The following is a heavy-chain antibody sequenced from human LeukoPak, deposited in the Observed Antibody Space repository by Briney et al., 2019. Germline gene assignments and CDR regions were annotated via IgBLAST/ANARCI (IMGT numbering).Heavy chain of an antibody. V-gene: IGHV4-61*02. CDR1: GGSISSGSYY. CDR2: IYTSGST. D-gene: IGHD6-13*01. CDR3: ARYREGYCSGWYSFFFDY. J-gene: IGHJ4*02. Sequence: SETLSLTCTVSGGSISSGSYYWSWIRQPAGKGLEWIGRIYTSGSTNYNPSLKSRVTISVDTSKNQFSLKLSSVTAADTAVYYCARYREGYCSGWYSFFFDYWGQGTLVTASS.